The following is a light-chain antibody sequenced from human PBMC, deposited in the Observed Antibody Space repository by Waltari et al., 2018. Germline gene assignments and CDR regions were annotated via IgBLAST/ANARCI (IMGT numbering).Light chain of an antibody. J-gene: IGLJ3*02. V-gene: IGLV2-14*03. CDR1: SRDIGGYVY. CDR3: CSYTSASTLGV. CDR2: DVI. Sequence: QSALTQPASVSGSPGQSITISCTGTSRDIGGYVYVSWYQQYPGKAPKLISYDVILRPAGVSNRFSGSKSGNTASLTISGLQAEDEANYYCCSYTSASTLGVFGGGTKLTVL.